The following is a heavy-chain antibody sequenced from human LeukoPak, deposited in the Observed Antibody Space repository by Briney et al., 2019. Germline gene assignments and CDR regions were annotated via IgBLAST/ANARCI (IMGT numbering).Heavy chain of an antibody. CDR1: GFTFSAYN. J-gene: IGHJ4*02. V-gene: IGHV3-11*01. CDR2: ISRSGSTK. Sequence: PGGSLRLSCAASGFTFSAYNMNWVRQAPGKGLEWVSSISRSGSTKYYADSVKGRFTISRDNAKNPLFLQMNSLRAEDTAVYYCASLSGSNSPGRFDYWGQGTLVTVSS. CDR3: ASLSGSNSPGRFDY. D-gene: IGHD1-26*01.